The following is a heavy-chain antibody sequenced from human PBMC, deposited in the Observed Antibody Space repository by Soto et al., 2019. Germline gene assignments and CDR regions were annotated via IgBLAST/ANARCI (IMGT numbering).Heavy chain of an antibody. CDR3: ATGGGIAATYYFDY. CDR2: FDPEDGET. Sequence: ASVKVSCKVSGYTLTELSMHWVRQAPGKGLEWMGGFDPEDGETICAQKFQGRVTMTEDTSTDTAYMELSSLRSEDTAVYYCATGGGIAATYYFDYWGQGTLVTVSS. D-gene: IGHD6-13*01. V-gene: IGHV1-24*01. CDR1: GYTLTELS. J-gene: IGHJ4*02.